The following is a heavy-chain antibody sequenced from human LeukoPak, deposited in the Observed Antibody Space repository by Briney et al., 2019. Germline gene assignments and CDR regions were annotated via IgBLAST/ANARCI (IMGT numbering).Heavy chain of an antibody. J-gene: IGHJ4*02. D-gene: IGHD3-3*01. V-gene: IGHV1-18*01. Sequence: ASVKVSCKASGYTFTSYGISWVRRAPGQGLEWMGWISAYNGNTNYAQKLQGRVTMTTDTSTSTAYMELRSLRSDDTAVYYCASTQQIFGVVTYFDYWGQGTLVTVSS. CDR3: ASTQQIFGVVTYFDY. CDR2: ISAYNGNT. CDR1: GYTFTSYG.